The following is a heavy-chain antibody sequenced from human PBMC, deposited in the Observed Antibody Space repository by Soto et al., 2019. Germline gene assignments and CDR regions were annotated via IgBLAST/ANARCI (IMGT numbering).Heavy chain of an antibody. V-gene: IGHV4-31*03. CDR2: IYYSGST. CDR3: ARAGFGEIYYMDV. J-gene: IGHJ6*03. Sequence: QVQLQESGPGLVKPSQTLSLTCTVSGGSISSDGYYWSWIRQHPGKGLEWIGYIYYSGSTYYNPSLQSRVTISVDTSKNQFSLKLSSVTAADTAVYYCARAGFGEIYYMDVWGTGTTVNVSS. D-gene: IGHD3-10*01. CDR1: GGSISSDGYY.